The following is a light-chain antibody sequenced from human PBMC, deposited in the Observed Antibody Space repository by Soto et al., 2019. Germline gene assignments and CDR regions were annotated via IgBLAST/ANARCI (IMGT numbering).Light chain of an antibody. J-gene: IGLJ2*01. Sequence: QSVLTQPPSVSGAPGQRVTISCTGSSSNIGADYDVHWYQQFPGAAPRLLIYGDTNRPSGVPDRFSGSKSGTSASLAITGRQAEDEADYYCQSYDSSLSGSIFGGGTKLTVL. CDR1: SSNIGADYD. CDR3: QSYDSSLSGSI. CDR2: GDT. V-gene: IGLV1-40*01.